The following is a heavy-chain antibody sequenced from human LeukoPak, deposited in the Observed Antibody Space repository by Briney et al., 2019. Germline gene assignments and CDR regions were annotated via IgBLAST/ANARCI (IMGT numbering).Heavy chain of an antibody. CDR3: ASSRGPYNWFDP. Sequence: ASVKVSCKASGGTFSSYAISWVRQAPGQGLEWMGGIIPIFGTANYAQKFQGRVTITADESTSTAYIELSSLRSEDTAVYYCASSRGPYNWFDPWGQGTLVTVSS. CDR1: GGTFSSYA. V-gene: IGHV1-69*13. J-gene: IGHJ5*02. D-gene: IGHD3-22*01. CDR2: IIPIFGTA.